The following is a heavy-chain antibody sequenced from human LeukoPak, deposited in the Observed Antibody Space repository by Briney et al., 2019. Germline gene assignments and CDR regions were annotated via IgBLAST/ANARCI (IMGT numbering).Heavy chain of an antibody. CDR3: ARGYYDFWSGPPLRARLNAFDI. D-gene: IGHD3-3*01. V-gene: IGHV4-4*07. J-gene: IGHJ3*02. CDR2: IYTSGST. CDR1: GGSISSYY. Sequence: SEALSLTCTVSGGSISSYYWSWIRQPAGKGLEWIGRIYTSGSTNYNPSLKSQVTMSVDTSKNQFSLKLSSVTAADTAVYYCARGYYDFWSGPPLRARLNAFDIWGRGTMVTVSS.